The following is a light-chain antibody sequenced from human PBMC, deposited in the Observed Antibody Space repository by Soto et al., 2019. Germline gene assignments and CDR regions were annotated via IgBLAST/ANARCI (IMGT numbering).Light chain of an antibody. Sequence: EIVLTQSPGTLSLSPGERATLSCRASQTISSSYLAWYQQKPGQAPRLLIYGSSSRAAGIPDRFSGSGSGTDFTFTISRLEPEDFAVYYCQPYTISPPGFTFGPGTKLEIK. V-gene: IGKV3-20*01. CDR1: QTISSSY. CDR3: QPYTISPPGFT. J-gene: IGKJ3*01. CDR2: GSS.